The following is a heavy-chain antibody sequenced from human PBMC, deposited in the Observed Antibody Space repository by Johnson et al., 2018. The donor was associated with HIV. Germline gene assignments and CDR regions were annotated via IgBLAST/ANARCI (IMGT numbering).Heavy chain of an antibody. Sequence: VQLVESGGGVVQPGGSLRLSCAASGFTFSSYAMSWVRQAPGKGLEWVSGISWNGGSIGYADSVKGRFTISRDNAKNSLYLQMNSLRAEDTAWYYCAKGAQWLLLLDAFDIWGQGTMVTVSS. V-gene: IGHV3-9*01. CDR3: AKGAQWLLLLDAFDI. J-gene: IGHJ3*02. CDR2: ISWNGGSI. D-gene: IGHD6-19*01. CDR1: GFTFSSYA.